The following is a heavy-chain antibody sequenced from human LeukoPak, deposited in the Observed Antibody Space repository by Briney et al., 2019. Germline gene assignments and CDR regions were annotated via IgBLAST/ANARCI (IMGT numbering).Heavy chain of an antibody. D-gene: IGHD6-13*01. Sequence: PSETLSLTCNVSGGSISSSSYYWGWIRQPPGKGLEWIGSIYYSGSTYYNPSLKSRVTISVDTSKNQFSLKLSSVTAADTAVYYCARSTPVIAAAGLNFQHWGQGTLVTVSS. V-gene: IGHV4-39*07. CDR3: ARSTPVIAAAGLNFQH. CDR2: IYYSGST. J-gene: IGHJ1*01. CDR1: GGSISSSSYY.